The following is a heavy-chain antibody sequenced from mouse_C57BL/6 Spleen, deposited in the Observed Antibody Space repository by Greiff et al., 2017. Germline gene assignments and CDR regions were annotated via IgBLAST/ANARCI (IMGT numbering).Heavy chain of an antibody. CDR1: GFTFNTYA. J-gene: IGHJ2*01. V-gene: IGHV10-3*01. D-gene: IGHD3-2*02. CDR2: IRSKSSNYAT. CDR3: VRGNSGDY. Sequence: EVQLVESGGGLVQPKGSLKLSCAASGFTFNTYAMHWVRQAPGQGLEWVGRIRSKSSNYATYYADSVKDRFTISRDNSQSMLYLQINKLKAEDSAMYYCVRGNSGDYWGQGTTVTVSS.